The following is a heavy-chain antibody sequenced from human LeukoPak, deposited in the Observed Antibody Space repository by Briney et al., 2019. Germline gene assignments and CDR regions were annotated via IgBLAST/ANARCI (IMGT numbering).Heavy chain of an antibody. V-gene: IGHV4-59*01. Sequence: SETLSLTCSVSGGSINVYYWNWIRQSPGKGLEWIGSISYSGSTNYNPSLKSRVTISMDTFKNRFSLKVTSVIPADTAMYYCARGGSRSYTSSTLDYWGQGTLVTVSS. CDR3: ARGGSRSYTSSTLDY. CDR2: ISYSGST. CDR1: GGSINVYY. J-gene: IGHJ4*02. D-gene: IGHD6-6*01.